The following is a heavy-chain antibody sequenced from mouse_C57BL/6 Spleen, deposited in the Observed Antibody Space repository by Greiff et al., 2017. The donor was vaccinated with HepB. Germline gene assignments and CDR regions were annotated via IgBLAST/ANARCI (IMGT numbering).Heavy chain of an antibody. CDR3: ARSGWLPHYAIDY. CDR2: INPYNGGT. Sequence: EVQLQQSGPVLVKPGASVKMSCKASGYTFTDYYMNWVKQSHGKSLEWIGVINPYNGGTSYNQKFKGKATLTVDKSSSTAYMELNSLTSEDSAVYYCARSGWLPHYAIDYWGQGTSVTVSS. CDR1: GYTFTDYY. V-gene: IGHV1-19*01. D-gene: IGHD2-3*01. J-gene: IGHJ4*01.